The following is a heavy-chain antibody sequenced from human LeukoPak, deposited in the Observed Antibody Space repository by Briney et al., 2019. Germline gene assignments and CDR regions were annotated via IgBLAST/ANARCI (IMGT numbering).Heavy chain of an antibody. Sequence: GGSLRLSCAASGFTFSDYYMSWIRQAPGKGLEWVSYISSSGSTIYYADSVKGRFTISRDNAKNSLYLQMNSLRAEDTAVYYCAREVLYCSGGSCYSPAFDIWGQGTMVTVSS. CDR3: AREVLYCSGGSCYSPAFDI. V-gene: IGHV3-11*04. CDR2: ISSSGSTI. D-gene: IGHD2-15*01. CDR1: GFTFSDYY. J-gene: IGHJ3*02.